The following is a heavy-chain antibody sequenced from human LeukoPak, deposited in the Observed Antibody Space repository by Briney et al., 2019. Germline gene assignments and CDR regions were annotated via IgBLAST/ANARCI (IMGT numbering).Heavy chain of an antibody. V-gene: IGHV6-1*01. CDR1: GDSVSRNSAA. CDR2: TYYRSKWYN. D-gene: IGHD2-8*02. CDR3: ARDGVVYAIAAGRWFDP. J-gene: IGHJ5*02. Sequence: SQTLSLTCAISGDSVSRNSAAWNWIRQSPSRGLEWLGRTYYRSKWYNDYAVSVKSRITINPDTFKNQFSLQLNSVTPEDTAVYYCARDGVVYAIAAGRWFDPWGQGTLVTVSS.